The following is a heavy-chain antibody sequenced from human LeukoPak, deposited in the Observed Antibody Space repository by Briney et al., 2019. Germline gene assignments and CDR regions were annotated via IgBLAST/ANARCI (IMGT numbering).Heavy chain of an antibody. CDR1: GFTFSSYA. V-gene: IGHV3-23*01. Sequence: GGSLGLSCAASGFTFSSYAMSWVRQAPGKGLEWVSAISGSGGSTYYADSVKGRFTISRDNSKNTLYLQMNSLGAEDTAVYYCAKRVGIAVAGPGDHWGQGTLVTVSS. CDR2: ISGSGGST. D-gene: IGHD6-19*01. CDR3: AKRVGIAVAGPGDH. J-gene: IGHJ5*02.